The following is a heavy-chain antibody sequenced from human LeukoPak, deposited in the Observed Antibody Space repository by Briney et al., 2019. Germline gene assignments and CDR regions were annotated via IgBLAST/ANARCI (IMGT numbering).Heavy chain of an antibody. CDR3: IRDFRSADL. Sequence: GGSLRLSCVTSGLTFSNYWMHWVRQPPGKGLVWVSRIYVDGRTTNYADSVKGRFTISRDNAKNTVYLEMNSLSVEDTATYYCIRDFRSADLWGQGTLVTVTS. V-gene: IGHV3-74*01. J-gene: IGHJ5*02. CDR1: GLTFSNYW. CDR2: IYVDGRTT.